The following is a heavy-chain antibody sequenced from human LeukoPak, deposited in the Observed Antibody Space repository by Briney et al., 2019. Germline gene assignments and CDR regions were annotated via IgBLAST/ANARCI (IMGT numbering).Heavy chain of an antibody. J-gene: IGHJ6*02. Sequence: ASVKVSCKVSGYTLTELSMHWVRQAPGKGLEWMGGFDPEDGETIYAQKFQGRVTMTEDTSTDTAYMELSSLRSEDTAVYYCARTYYYDSADFRTLYGMDVWGQGTTVTVSS. CDR2: FDPEDGET. D-gene: IGHD3-22*01. CDR1: GYTLTELS. V-gene: IGHV1-24*01. CDR3: ARTYYYDSADFRTLYGMDV.